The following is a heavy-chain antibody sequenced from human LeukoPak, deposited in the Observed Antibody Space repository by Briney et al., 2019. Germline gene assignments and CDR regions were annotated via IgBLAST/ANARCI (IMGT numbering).Heavy chain of an antibody. CDR2: VYYTGST. J-gene: IGHJ4*02. D-gene: IGHD3-22*01. CDR1: GASLSRSSYS. CDR3: ARGGQYYYDSSGTGDGGEFDY. V-gene: IGHV4-39*01. Sequence: SETLSLTCTVSGASLSRSSYSWAWIRLSPQKGLEWIASVYYTGSTSYNPSLKSRVTISVDTAQNQFSLKLSSVTAADTAVYYCARGGQYYYDSSGTGDGGEFDYWGQGTLVTVSS.